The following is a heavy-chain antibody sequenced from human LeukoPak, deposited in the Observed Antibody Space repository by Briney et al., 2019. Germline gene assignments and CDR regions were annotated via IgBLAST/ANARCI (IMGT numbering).Heavy chain of an antibody. Sequence: GGSLRLSCAASGFTVSSNYMSWVRQAPGKGLEWVSVIYSGGSTYYADSVKGRFTISRDNAKNSLYLQMNSLRAEDTAVYYCARSRIVGATLSAFDIWGQGTMVTVSS. CDR2: IYSGGST. V-gene: IGHV3-66*01. CDR1: GFTVSSNY. D-gene: IGHD1-26*01. CDR3: ARSRIVGATLSAFDI. J-gene: IGHJ3*02.